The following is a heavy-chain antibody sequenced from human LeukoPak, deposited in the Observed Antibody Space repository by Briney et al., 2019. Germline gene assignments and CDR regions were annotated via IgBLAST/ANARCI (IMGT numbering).Heavy chain of an antibody. V-gene: IGHV3-74*01. J-gene: IGHJ4*02. CDR2: INSDGSST. CDR1: GFTFSSYW. Sequence: GGSLRLSCAASGFTFSSYWMHWVRQAPGKGLVWVSRINSDGSSTSYADSVKGRFTISRDNAKNTLYLQMNSLRAEDTAVYYCARSGGGDCIDYWGPGTLVTVSS. CDR3: ARSGGGDCIDY. D-gene: IGHD2-21*02.